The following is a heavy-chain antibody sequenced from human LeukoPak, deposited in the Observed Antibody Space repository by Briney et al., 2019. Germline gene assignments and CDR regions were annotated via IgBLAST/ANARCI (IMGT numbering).Heavy chain of an antibody. CDR2: ISYSGTT. J-gene: IGHJ4*02. Sequence: PSEILSLTCTVSGGSISGYYWSWIRQPPGKGLEWIGYISYSGTTHYNPSLKSRVTISRDTSKNQFSLKLSSLTSADAAVYYCARAMDEAVADIFDYWGQGTLVTVSS. D-gene: IGHD6-19*01. CDR1: GGSISGYY. V-gene: IGHV4-59*01. CDR3: ARAMDEAVADIFDY.